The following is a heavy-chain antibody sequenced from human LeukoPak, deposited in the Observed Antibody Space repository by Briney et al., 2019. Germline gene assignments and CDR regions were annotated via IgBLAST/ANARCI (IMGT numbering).Heavy chain of an antibody. D-gene: IGHD2-15*01. V-gene: IGHV3-74*01. Sequence: GGSLRLSCPASGFSFNSHGMRWVRQAPGKGLVWVSRIKSDGSSTSYADSVKGRFTSSRDNAKNTLYLQMNSLRAEDTAVYYCARGSSVVGLDWGQGTLVTVSS. CDR3: ARGSSVVGLD. CDR1: GFSFNSHG. J-gene: IGHJ4*02. CDR2: IKSDGSST.